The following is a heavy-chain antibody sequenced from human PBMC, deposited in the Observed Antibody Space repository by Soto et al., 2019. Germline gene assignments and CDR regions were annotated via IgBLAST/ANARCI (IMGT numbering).Heavy chain of an antibody. CDR1: AFTFSRYA. J-gene: IGHJ5*02. Sequence: PGVSLRLSCAASAFTFSRYAMNWVRQAPGKGLEWVSAISGGGSNTYYAGSVKGRFTISRDNSKGTLYLQLNSLRVEDTAVYFCAKHPSQWEPTGGFDPWGQGALVTVSS. CDR3: AKHPSQWEPTGGFDP. V-gene: IGHV3-23*01. D-gene: IGHD1-26*01. CDR2: ISGGGSNT.